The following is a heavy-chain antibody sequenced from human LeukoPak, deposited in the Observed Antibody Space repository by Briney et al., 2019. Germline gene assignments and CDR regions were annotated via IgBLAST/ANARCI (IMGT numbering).Heavy chain of an antibody. Sequence: GGSLRLSCAASGFTFSSDWMSWVRPAPGKGLEWVAHIKQVVSEKYYVDSVKGRFTISRDNAKNSLYLQMNSLRAEHKAVYYCASSTYYYDSSGYYYNYWGQGTLVTVSS. CDR2: IKQVVSEK. CDR1: GFTFSSDW. CDR3: ASSTYYYDSSGYYYNY. V-gene: IGHV3-7*01. D-gene: IGHD3-22*01. J-gene: IGHJ4*02.